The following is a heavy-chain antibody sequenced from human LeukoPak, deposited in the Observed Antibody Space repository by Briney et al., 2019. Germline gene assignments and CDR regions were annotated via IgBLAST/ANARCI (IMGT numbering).Heavy chain of an antibody. CDR1: GYSFTSYC. CDR2: IYPDDSDT. J-gene: IGHJ4*02. Sequence: GASLKISCKVSGYSFTSYCIGWVRQMPGKGLEWVGIIYPDDSDTRYSPSLQDQVTISADKSISTAYLQWNSLKASDTAMYYCARHYPGGDYFIDYWGQGTLVTVSS. CDR3: ARHYPGGDYFIDY. V-gene: IGHV5-51*01. D-gene: IGHD4-17*01.